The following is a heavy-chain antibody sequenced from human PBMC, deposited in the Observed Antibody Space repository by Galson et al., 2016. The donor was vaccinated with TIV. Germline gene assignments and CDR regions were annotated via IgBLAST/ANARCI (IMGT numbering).Heavy chain of an antibody. CDR3: TRDSVGALDV. J-gene: IGHJ6*02. D-gene: IGHD3-16*01. Sequence: SLRLSCAASGFIASSYYINWVRQTPGQGLEWISFIPRDDYTYYVASVKGPFIISRDNAKNSLYLQMNSRRAEDTAMYYCTRDSVGALDVWGQGTTVTVSS. V-gene: IGHV3-53*01. CDR2: IPRDDYT. CDR1: GFIASSYY.